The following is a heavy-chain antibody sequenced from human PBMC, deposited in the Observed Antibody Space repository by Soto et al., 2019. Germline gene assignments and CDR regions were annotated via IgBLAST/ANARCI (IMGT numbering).Heavy chain of an antibody. J-gene: IGHJ6*03. CDR3: ASGSGWDYYYMDV. V-gene: IGHV7-4-1*01. CDR1: GYTFTSYA. Sequence: ASVKVSCKASGYTFTSYAMNWVRQAPGQGLEWTGWINTNTGNPTYAQGFTGRFVFSLDTSVSTAYLQICSLKAEDTAVYYCASGSGWDYYYMDVWGKGTTVTVSS. CDR2: INTNTGNP. D-gene: IGHD3-22*01.